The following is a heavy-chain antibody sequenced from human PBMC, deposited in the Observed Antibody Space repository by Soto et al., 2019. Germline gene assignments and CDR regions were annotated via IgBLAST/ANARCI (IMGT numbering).Heavy chain of an antibody. CDR1: GYTFTSYG. J-gene: IGHJ5*02. D-gene: IGHD5-18*01. CDR3: ARDRARLLDIHPVNWFDP. CDR2: ISAYNGNT. Sequence: QVQLVQSGAEVKKPGASVKVSCKASGYTFTSYGISWVRQAPGQGLEWMGWISAYNGNTNYAQKLQGRVTMTTDTAKSTAYMELRSLSSDDTAVYYCARDRARLLDIHPVNWFDPWGQGTLVTVSS. V-gene: IGHV1-18*01.